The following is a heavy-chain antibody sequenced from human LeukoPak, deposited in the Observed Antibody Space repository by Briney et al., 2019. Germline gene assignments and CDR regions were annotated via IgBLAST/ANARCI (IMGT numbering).Heavy chain of an antibody. V-gene: IGHV4-34*01. J-gene: IGHJ4*02. D-gene: IGHD2-2*01. Sequence: SETLSLTCAVYGGSFSGYYWSWIRQPPGKGLEWIGETKHSGSTNNDPTLKSPVTISVDTSKTQFSLKLSCVTAAGTAVYYCARKSLGYCSSTSCRNYYFDYWGQGTLVTVSS. CDR2: TKHSGST. CDR3: ARKSLGYCSSTSCRNYYFDY. CDR1: GGSFSGYY.